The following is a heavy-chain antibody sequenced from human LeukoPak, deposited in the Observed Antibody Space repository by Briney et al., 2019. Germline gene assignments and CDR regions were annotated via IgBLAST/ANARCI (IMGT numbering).Heavy chain of an antibody. CDR3: ARGGRQWLDTYYFDY. Sequence: PGRSLRLSCAASGFTFSSYGMHWVRQAPGKGLEWVAIISYDGSNRYYADSVKGRFTISRDTSKNTLFLQMNSLRADDTAVYFCARGGRQWLDTYYFDYWGQGTLVTVSS. CDR1: GFTFSSYG. J-gene: IGHJ4*02. D-gene: IGHD6-19*01. V-gene: IGHV3-30*03. CDR2: ISYDGSNR.